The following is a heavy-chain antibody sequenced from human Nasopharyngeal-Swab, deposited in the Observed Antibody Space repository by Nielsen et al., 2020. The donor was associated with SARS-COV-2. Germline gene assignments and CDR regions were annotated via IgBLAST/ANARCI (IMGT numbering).Heavy chain of an antibody. CDR1: GGSISSGSYY. V-gene: IGHV4-61*02. CDR3: ARGQATGLVVVTSSGYFDL. CDR2: MYTSGST. J-gene: IGHJ2*01. D-gene: IGHD2-21*02. Sequence: SETLSLTCTVSGGSISSGSYYWSWIRQPAGKGLEWIGRMYTSGSTPYNPSLKSRVTISVDTSKHQLSLKLSSVTAADTAVYYCARGQATGLVVVTSSGYFDLWGRGTLVTVSS.